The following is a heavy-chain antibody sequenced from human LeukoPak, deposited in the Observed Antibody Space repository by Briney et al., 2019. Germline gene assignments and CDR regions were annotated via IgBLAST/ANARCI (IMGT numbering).Heavy chain of an antibody. CDR1: GGSISSYY. CDR3: ARGVYYDSSGYYYVIPMEGAFDI. D-gene: IGHD3-22*01. Sequence: SETLSLTCTVSGGSISSYYWSWIRQPAGKGLEWIGRIYTSGSTNYNPSLKSRVTMSVDTSKNQFSLELSSVTAADTAVYYCARGVYYDSSGYYYVIPMEGAFDIWGQGTMVTVSS. J-gene: IGHJ3*02. CDR2: IYTSGST. V-gene: IGHV4-4*07.